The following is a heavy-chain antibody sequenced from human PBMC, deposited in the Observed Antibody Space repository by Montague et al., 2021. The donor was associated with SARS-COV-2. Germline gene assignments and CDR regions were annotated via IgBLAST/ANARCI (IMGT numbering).Heavy chain of an antibody. J-gene: IGHJ3*02. CDR1: GGSIRTSSYY. CDR3: AKQALTRYCTSTTCFGAAFDI. D-gene: IGHD2-2*01. V-gene: IGHV4-61*05. Sequence: SETLSLTCTVSGGSIRTSSYYWTWIRQPPGKGLEWIGFIYYSGSTNYNPSLKSRVTISVDTSKNQFSLKLSSVTAADTAVYYCAKQALTRYCTSTTCFGAAFDIWGQGTMVTVSS. CDR2: IYYSGST.